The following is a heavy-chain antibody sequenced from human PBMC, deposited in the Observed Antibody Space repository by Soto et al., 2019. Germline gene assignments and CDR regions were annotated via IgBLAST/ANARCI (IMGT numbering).Heavy chain of an antibody. CDR2: ISSSSSYI. J-gene: IGHJ6*02. Sequence: GGSLRLSCAASGFTFSSYSMNWVRQAPGKGLEWVSSISSSSSYIYYADSVKGRFTISRDNAKNSLYLQMNSLRAEDTALYYCAKDIGGYSSGWQIFYYYYGMDVWGQGTTVTISS. CDR3: AKDIGGYSSGWQIFYYYYGMDV. V-gene: IGHV3-21*04. CDR1: GFTFSSYS. D-gene: IGHD6-19*01.